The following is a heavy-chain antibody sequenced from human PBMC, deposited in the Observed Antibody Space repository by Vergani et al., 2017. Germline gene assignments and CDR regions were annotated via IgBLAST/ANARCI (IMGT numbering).Heavy chain of an antibody. J-gene: IGHJ6*02. V-gene: IGHV1-18*01. D-gene: IGHD4-17*01. Sequence: QVQLVQSGAEVKKPGASVKVSCKASGYTFTSYGISWVRQAPGQGLEWMGWISAYNGNTNYDQKLQGRVPLTTDTSTSTAYMEVRSLRSEDTAVYYWASVLATTVTMKGYYGMDVWGQGTRVTVSS. CDR1: GYTFTSYG. CDR3: ASVLATTVTMKGYYGMDV. CDR2: ISAYNGNT.